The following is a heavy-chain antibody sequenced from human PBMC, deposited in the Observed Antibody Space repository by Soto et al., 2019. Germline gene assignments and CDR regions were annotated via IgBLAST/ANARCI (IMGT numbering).Heavy chain of an antibody. CDR3: ARIGRGIVAAGFDY. J-gene: IGHJ4*02. D-gene: IGHD6-13*01. CDR2: MNPNSGNT. CDR1: GYTFTSYD. V-gene: IGHV1-8*01. Sequence: ASVKVSCKASGYTFTSYDINWVRQATGQGLKWMGWMNPNSGNTGYAQKFQGRVTMTRNTSISTAYMELSSLRSEDTAVYYCARIGRGIVAAGFDYWGQGTLVTVTS.